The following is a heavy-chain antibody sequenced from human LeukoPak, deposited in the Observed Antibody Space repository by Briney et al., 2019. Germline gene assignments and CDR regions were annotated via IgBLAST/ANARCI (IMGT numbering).Heavy chain of an antibody. CDR2: IYYSGST. V-gene: IGHV4-59*01. J-gene: IGHJ6*03. CDR1: GGSISSYY. Sequence: SETLSLTCTVSGGSISSYYWSWIRQPPGKGLEWIGYIYYSGSTNYNPSLKSRVTISVYTSKNHFSLKLGSVTAADTAVYYCARTTEGYCRSTSYSWCYYYYMDVWGKGTTVTVSS. CDR3: ARTTEGYCRSTSYSWCYYYYMDV. D-gene: IGHD2-2*01.